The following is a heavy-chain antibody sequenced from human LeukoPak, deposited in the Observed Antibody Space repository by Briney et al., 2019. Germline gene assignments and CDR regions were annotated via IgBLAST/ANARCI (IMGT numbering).Heavy chain of an antibody. V-gene: IGHV4-59*01. Sequence: SETLPLTCTVSGGSISSYYWSWIRQPPGKGLEWIGYIYYSGSTNYNPSLKSRVTISVDTSKNQFSLKLSSVTAADTAVYYCARGLYGDYLGYWGQGTLVTVSS. D-gene: IGHD4-17*01. CDR3: ARGLYGDYLGY. CDR1: GGSISSYY. CDR2: IYYSGST. J-gene: IGHJ4*02.